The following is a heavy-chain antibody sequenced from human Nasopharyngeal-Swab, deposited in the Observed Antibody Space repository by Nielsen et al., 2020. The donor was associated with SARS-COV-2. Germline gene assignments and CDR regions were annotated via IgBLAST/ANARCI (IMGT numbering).Heavy chain of an antibody. CDR1: GYSFTSYW. V-gene: IGHV5-51*01. Sequence: KVFCKASGYSFTSYWIGWVRQMPGKGLEWMGIIYPGDSGTRYSPSFQGQVTISADKSISTAYLQWSSLKASDTAIYYCARGVGIAAQNWFDPWGQGTLVTVSS. CDR2: IYPGDSGT. D-gene: IGHD6-6*01. J-gene: IGHJ5*02. CDR3: ARGVGIAAQNWFDP.